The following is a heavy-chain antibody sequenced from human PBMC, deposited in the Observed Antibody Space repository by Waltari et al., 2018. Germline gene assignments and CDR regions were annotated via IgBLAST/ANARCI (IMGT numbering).Heavy chain of an antibody. V-gene: IGHV4-34*01. CDR2: INHSGST. Sequence: QVQLQQWGAGLLKPSETLSLTCAVYGGSFSGYSWSWIRQPPGKGLEWIGEINHSGSTNYNPSLKSRVTISVDTSKNQFSLKLSSVTAADTAVYYCARVRYANYGMDVWGQGTTVTVSS. CDR1: GGSFSGYS. J-gene: IGHJ6*02. CDR3: ARVRYANYGMDV. D-gene: IGHD2-8*01.